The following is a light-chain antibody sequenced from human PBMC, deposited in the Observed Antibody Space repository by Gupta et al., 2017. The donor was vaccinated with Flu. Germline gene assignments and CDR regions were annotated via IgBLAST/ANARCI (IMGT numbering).Light chain of an antibody. J-gene: IGLJ1*01. Sequence: SYELSQPPSVSVSPGQTASITCSVDKLRHKYACWYQQRPGQSPVLVIYQNTNRPSGIPERVSGSNSGNTVTMNSSGTQAMEESYYYSQEWASNTGVFGTGPKVTV. CDR3: QEWASNTGV. CDR1: KLRHKY. CDR2: QNT. V-gene: IGLV3-1*01.